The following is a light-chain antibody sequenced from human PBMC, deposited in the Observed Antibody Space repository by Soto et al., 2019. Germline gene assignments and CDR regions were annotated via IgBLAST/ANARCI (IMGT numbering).Light chain of an antibody. CDR2: DAS. V-gene: IGKV3-11*01. CDR3: QQRGNWPPVT. Sequence: EIVLTQSPATLSLSPGERTTLSCRASQGVSSYLAWYQQKPGQAPRLLIYDASNRATGIPARFSGSGSGTDFTLTISSLEPEDFAIYYCQQRGNWPPVTFGGGTKVEIK. CDR1: QGVSSY. J-gene: IGKJ4*01.